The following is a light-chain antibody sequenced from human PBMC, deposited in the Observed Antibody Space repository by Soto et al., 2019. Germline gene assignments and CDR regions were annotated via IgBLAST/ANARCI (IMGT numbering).Light chain of an antibody. CDR1: SSNIGNNY. CDR2: EDD. CDR3: GTWDSSLSAGV. V-gene: IGLV1-51*02. Sequence: QSVLTQPPSVSAAPGQRVTISCSGSSSNIGNNYVSWYHQFPGTAPKLLICEDDKRPPGIPDRFSGSKSGSSATLAITGIQTGDEADYYCGTWDSSLSAGVFGGGTKLTVL. J-gene: IGLJ2*01.